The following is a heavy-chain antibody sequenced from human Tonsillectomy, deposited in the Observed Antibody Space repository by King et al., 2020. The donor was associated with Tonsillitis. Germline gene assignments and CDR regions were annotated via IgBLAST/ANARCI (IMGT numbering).Heavy chain of an antibody. J-gene: IGHJ3*02. V-gene: IGHV4-39*01. CDR2: IYYSGST. CDR3: ARRAGAAKDAFDI. D-gene: IGHD5-18*01. CDR1: GGSISSSSYY. Sequence: QLQESGPGLVKPSETLSLTCTVSGGSISSSSYYWGWIRQPPGKGLEWIGSIYYSGSTYYNPSLKSRVTISVDTSKNKFSLKLSSVTAADTAVYYCARRAGAAKDAFDIWGQGTMVTVSS.